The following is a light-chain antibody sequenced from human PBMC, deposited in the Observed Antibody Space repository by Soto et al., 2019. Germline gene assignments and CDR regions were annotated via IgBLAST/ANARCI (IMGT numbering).Light chain of an antibody. CDR1: QSISNY. CDR3: HQSYTMPRT. J-gene: IGKJ4*01. CDR2: GAS. V-gene: IGKV1-39*01. Sequence: DIQMTQSPSSLSASVGDRVTITCRASQSISNYVVWYQQKLGKAPKLLIYGASSLVSGVPSRFSGSGSGTDFTLTISSLQPEDFATYYCHQSYTMPRTFGGGTKVEIK.